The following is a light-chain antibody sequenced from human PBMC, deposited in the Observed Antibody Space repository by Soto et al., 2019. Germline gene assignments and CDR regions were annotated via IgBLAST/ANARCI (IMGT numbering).Light chain of an antibody. J-gene: IGKJ1*01. Sequence: VMTQSPASLSVSPGERVTLSCRAGQGVTTNFAWYQQKSGQSPRXLIYDVSTRATGVPARFSGTGSETDLTITISGLQSEDSEVYFCQQYNNWPFSFGQGTKVDIK. CDR2: DVS. CDR3: QQYNNWPFS. V-gene: IGKV3-15*01. CDR1: QGVTTN.